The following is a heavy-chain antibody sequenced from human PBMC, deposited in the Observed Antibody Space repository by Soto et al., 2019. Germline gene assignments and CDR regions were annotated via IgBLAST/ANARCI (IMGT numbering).Heavy chain of an antibody. CDR2: IIPILGIA. CDR1: GGTFSSYT. V-gene: IGHV1-69*02. D-gene: IGHD6-19*01. CDR3: ARTSKWLVRDNWFDP. Sequence: QVQLVQSGAEVKKPGSSVKVSCKASGGTFSSYTISWVRQAPGQGLEWMGRIIPILGIANYAQKFQGRVTITADKSTSTAYMELSSLRSEDTAVYYCARTSKWLVRDNWFDPWGQGTLVTVSS. J-gene: IGHJ5*02.